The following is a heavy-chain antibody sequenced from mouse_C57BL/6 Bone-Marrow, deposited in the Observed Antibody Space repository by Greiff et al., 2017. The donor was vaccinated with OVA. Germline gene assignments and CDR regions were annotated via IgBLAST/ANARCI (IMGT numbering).Heavy chain of an antibody. D-gene: IGHD1-1*01. CDR3: ARDRTTVVGDWFAY. Sequence: EVHLVESGGGLVKPGGSLKLSCAASGFTFSSYAMSWVRQTPEKRLEWVATISDGGSYTYYPDNVKGRFTISRDNAKNNLYLQMSHLKSEDTAMYYCARDRTTVVGDWFAYWGQGTLVTVSA. J-gene: IGHJ3*01. CDR1: GFTFSSYA. CDR2: ISDGGSYT. V-gene: IGHV5-4*01.